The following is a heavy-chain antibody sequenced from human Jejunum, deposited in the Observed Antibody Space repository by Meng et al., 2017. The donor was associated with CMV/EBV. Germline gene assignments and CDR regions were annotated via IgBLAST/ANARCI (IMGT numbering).Heavy chain of an antibody. V-gene: IGHV4-4*07. D-gene: IGHD2-21*02. CDR3: ARDGGLDCGGDCYFDH. CDR2: IYTSGST. CDR1: GVSIRSYY. Sequence: HVQLQESGPGLVKPSETLSLICTVSGVSIRSYYWSWIRLPAGKGLEWIGRIYTSGSTNYNPSLKSRVTMSLDTPKNQFSLKLTSVTAADTALYFCARDGGLDCGGDCYFDHWGQGILVTVSS. J-gene: IGHJ4*02.